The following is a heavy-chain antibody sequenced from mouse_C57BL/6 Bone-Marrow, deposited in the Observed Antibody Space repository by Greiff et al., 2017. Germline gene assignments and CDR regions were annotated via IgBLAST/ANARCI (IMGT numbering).Heavy chain of an antibody. Sequence: QVQLQQPGAELVRPGSSVKLSCKASGYTFTSYWMHWVKQRPIQGLEWIGNIDPSDSETHYNQKFKDKATLTVDKSSSTAYMQLSSLTSEDSAVYYCAREDSITTVAYWGQGTLVTVSA. D-gene: IGHD1-1*01. CDR2: IDPSDSET. J-gene: IGHJ3*01. V-gene: IGHV1-52*01. CDR1: GYTFTSYW. CDR3: AREDSITTVAY.